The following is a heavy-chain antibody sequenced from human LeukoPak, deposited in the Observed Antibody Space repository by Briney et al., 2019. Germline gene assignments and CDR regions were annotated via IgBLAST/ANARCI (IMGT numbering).Heavy chain of an antibody. Sequence: PSETLSLTCAVYGGSFSGYYWSWIRQHPGKGLEWIGYIYYSGSTYYNPSLKSRLTISLDTSGNQFSLKLTPVTAADTAVYYCASLTAYCGGDCLDAFDIWGQGTMVTVSS. CDR3: ASLTAYCGGDCLDAFDI. D-gene: IGHD2-21*02. V-gene: IGHV4-34*09. CDR1: GGSFSGYY. CDR2: IYYSGST. J-gene: IGHJ3*02.